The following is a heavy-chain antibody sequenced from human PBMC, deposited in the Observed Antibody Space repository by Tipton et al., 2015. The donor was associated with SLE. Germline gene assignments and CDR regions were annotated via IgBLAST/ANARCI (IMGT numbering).Heavy chain of an antibody. V-gene: IGHV4-31*03. CDR3: ARAIFWDGYFGAFDI. CDR2: IYHSGNT. D-gene: IGHD3-3*01. J-gene: IGHJ3*02. Sequence: TLSLTCTVSAASISSANYYWSWIRQHPGRGLEWIGYIYHSGNTYYNPSLQSRVTISVDTSKNQFSLKLNSVTAADTAVYYCARAIFWDGYFGAFDIWGQGTVVTVSS. CDR1: AASISSANYY.